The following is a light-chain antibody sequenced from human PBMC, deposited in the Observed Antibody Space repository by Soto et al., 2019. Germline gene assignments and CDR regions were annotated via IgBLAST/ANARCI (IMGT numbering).Light chain of an antibody. CDR3: SSYAGSNSYV. CDR2: EVS. CDR1: SSDVGGYNY. V-gene: IGLV2-8*01. Sequence: QSALTQPPSASGSPGQSVTISCTGTSSDVGGYNYVSWYQQHPGKAPKLMIYEVSKRPSGVPDRFSVSKSGTTASMTVSGLQAEDEADYYCSSYAGSNSYVFGTGTKVTVL. J-gene: IGLJ1*01.